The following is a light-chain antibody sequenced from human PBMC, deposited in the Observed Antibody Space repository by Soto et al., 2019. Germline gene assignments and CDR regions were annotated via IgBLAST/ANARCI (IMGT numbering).Light chain of an antibody. V-gene: IGKV3-11*01. J-gene: IGKJ1*01. CDR1: QSVSSY. CDR2: DAS. Sequence: EIVLTQSPATLSLSPGERATLSCRASQSVSSYLAWYQQKPGQAPRLLIYDASNRATGTPARFSGSGSGTDFTLTISSLEPEDFALYYCQQRSDWPPWTFGQGTKVEIK. CDR3: QQRSDWPPWT.